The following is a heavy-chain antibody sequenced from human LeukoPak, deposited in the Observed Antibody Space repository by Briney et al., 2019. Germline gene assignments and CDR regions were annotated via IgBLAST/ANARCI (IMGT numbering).Heavy chain of an antibody. J-gene: IGHJ6*03. Sequence: SETLSLTCTVSGYSISSGYYWGWIRQPPGKGLEWIGSIYHSGSTYYNPSLKSRVTISVDTSKNQFSLKLSSVTAADTAVYYCAREVTSGVYYYYYMDVWGKGTTVTVSS. CDR1: GYSISSGYY. CDR3: AREVTSGVYYYYYMDV. CDR2: IYHSGST. D-gene: IGHD1-1*01. V-gene: IGHV4-38-2*02.